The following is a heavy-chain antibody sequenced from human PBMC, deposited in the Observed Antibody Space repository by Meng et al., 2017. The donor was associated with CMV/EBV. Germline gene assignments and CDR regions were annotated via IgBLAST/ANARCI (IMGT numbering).Heavy chain of an antibody. V-gene: IGHV6-1*01. J-gene: IGHJ4*02. CDR1: GDSVSSNSAT. Sequence: SQTLSLTCAISGDSVSSNSATWNWIRQSPSRGLEWLGRTYYRSKWSNDYAVSVKSRITINPDTSKNQFSLQRNSVTPEDTAVYYCARGGGDTAMVDYWGQGTLVTVSS. CDR3: ARGGGDTAMVDY. D-gene: IGHD5-18*01. CDR2: TYYRSKWSN.